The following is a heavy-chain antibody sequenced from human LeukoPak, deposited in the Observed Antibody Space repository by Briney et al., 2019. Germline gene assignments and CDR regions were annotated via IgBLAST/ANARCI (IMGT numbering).Heavy chain of an antibody. CDR3: ARHRHYYGSGSYKDWFDP. V-gene: IGHV4-38-2*01. D-gene: IGHD3-10*01. J-gene: IGHJ5*02. CDR2: IYHSGST. Sequence: PSETLSLTXAVSGYSISSGYYWGWIRQPPGKGLEWIGSIYHSGSTDYNPSLKSRVTISVDTSKNQFSLKLSSVTAADTAVYYCARHRHYYGSGSYKDWFDPWGQGTLVTVSS. CDR1: GYSISSGYY.